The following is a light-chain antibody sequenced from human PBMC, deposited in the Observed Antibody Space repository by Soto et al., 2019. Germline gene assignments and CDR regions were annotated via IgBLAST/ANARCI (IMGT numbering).Light chain of an antibody. J-gene: IGKJ3*01. CDR1: QSISSS. Sequence: DIQMTQSPSTPSASVGDRVTITCRASQSISSSLAWYQQKPGKAPKLLIYKASTLESGVPSRFSGSGSGTEFTLSISSLQPDDFATYHCQQSFTFGPGTKVDIK. CDR2: KAS. CDR3: QQSFT. V-gene: IGKV1-5*03.